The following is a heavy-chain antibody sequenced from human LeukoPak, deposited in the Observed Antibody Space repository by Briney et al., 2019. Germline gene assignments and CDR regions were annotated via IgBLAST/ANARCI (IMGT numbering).Heavy chain of an antibody. CDR2: MNPNSGNT. Sequence: ASVKVSCKASGGTFSSYAINWVRQATGQGLEWMGWMNPNSGNTGYAQKFQGRVTMTRNTSISTAYMELSSLRSEDTAVYYCARAKQSTTGYYYYGMDVWGQGTTVTVSS. J-gene: IGHJ6*02. CDR1: GGTFSSYA. D-gene: IGHD2-2*01. V-gene: IGHV1-8*02. CDR3: ARAKQSTTGYYYYGMDV.